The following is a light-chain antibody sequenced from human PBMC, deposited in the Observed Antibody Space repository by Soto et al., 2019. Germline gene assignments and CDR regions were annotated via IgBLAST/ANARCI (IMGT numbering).Light chain of an antibody. J-gene: IGKJ1*01. Sequence: DIQMTQSPTSLSASVGDRVTITCRASQVIRNFLAWYQQKPGKVPELLIYATSTLQRGVPSRFSGSGSGTDFTLTISSLQPEDVATYYCQSFDSAPRTFGQGTKVEIK. CDR3: QSFDSAPRT. CDR1: QVIRNF. CDR2: ATS. V-gene: IGKV1-27*01.